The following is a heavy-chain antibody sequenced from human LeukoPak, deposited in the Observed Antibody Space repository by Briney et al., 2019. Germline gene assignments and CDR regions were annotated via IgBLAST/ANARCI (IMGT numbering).Heavy chain of an antibody. D-gene: IGHD6-19*01. Sequence: SVKVSCKASGGTFSSYAISWVRQAPGQGLEWMGRIIPILGIANYAQKFQGRVTITADKSTSTAYMELSSLRSEDTAVYYCAAGRSSGWTLDYWRQGTLVTVSS. J-gene: IGHJ4*02. CDR3: AAGRSSGWTLDY. CDR2: IIPILGIA. CDR1: GGTFSSYA. V-gene: IGHV1-69*04.